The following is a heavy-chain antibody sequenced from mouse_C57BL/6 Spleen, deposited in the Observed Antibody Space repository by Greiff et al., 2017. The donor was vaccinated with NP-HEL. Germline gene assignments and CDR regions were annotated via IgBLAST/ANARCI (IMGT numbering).Heavy chain of an antibody. CDR3: ARKGDYYGSSPLAY. V-gene: IGHV2-2*01. CDR2: IWSGGST. Sequence: VQVVESGPGLVQPSQSLSITCTVSGFSLTSYGVHWVRQSPGKGLEWLGVIWSGGSTDYNAAFISRLSISKDNSKSQVFFKMNSLQADDTAIYYCARKGDYYGSSPLAYWGQGTLVTVSA. J-gene: IGHJ3*01. CDR1: GFSLTSYG. D-gene: IGHD1-1*01.